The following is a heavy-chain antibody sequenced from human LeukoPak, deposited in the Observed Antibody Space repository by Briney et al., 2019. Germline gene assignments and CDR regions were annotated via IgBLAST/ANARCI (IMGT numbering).Heavy chain of an antibody. CDR2: KANSYTT. D-gene: IGHD3-3*01. V-gene: IGHV3-72*01. CDR3: ARVLYDFWSGYYFDY. Sequence: KANSYTTEYAACVKGRFTISRDDSKNSLYLQMNSLKTEDTAVYYCARVLYDFWSGYYFDYWGQGTLVTVSS. J-gene: IGHJ4*02.